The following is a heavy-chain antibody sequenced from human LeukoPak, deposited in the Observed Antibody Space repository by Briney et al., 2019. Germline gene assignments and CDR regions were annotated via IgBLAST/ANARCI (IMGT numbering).Heavy chain of an antibody. V-gene: IGHV3-7*01. J-gene: IGHJ4*02. CDR1: GFTFSTYW. CDR2: IKQGGSDK. D-gene: IGHD2-2*01. Sequence: QPGGSPRLSCAASGFTFSTYWMSWVRQAPGKGLEWVANIKQGGSDKYYVDSVKGRFTISRDNAKNSLFLQMNSLRAEDTAVYYCARVRCSSNSCFPDYWGQGTLVTVSS. CDR3: ARVRCSSNSCFPDY.